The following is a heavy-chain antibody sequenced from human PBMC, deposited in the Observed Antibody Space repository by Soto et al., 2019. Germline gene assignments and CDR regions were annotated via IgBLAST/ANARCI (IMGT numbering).Heavy chain of an antibody. J-gene: IGHJ6*03. D-gene: IGHD6-13*01. Sequence: GGSLRLSCSASGFTFSSYAMSWVRQAPGKGLEWVSAISGSGGSTYYADSVKGRFTISRGNSKNTLYLQMNSLGAEDTAVYYCAKWEQQLGNNRGANPFENYYYMDVWGKGTTVTVSS. CDR2: ISGSGGST. V-gene: IGHV3-23*01. CDR1: GFTFSSYA. CDR3: AKWEQQLGNNRGANPFENYYYMDV.